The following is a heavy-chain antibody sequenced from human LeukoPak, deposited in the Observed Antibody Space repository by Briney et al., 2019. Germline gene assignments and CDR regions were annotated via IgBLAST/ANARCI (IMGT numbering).Heavy chain of an antibody. D-gene: IGHD6-19*01. CDR2: ISGSGGST. CDR1: GFTFSSYA. V-gene: IGHV3-23*01. CDR3: AKRRLAVAGWGVTRGDYFDY. J-gene: IGHJ4*02. Sequence: GGSLRLSCAASGFTFSSYAMSWVRQAPGKGLEWVSAISGSGGSTYYADSVKGRFTISRDNSKNTLYLQMNSLRAEDTAVHYCAKRRLAVAGWGVTRGDYFDYWGQGTLVTVSS.